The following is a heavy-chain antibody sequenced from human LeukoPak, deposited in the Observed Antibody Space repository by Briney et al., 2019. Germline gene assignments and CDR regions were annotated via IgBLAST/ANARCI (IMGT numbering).Heavy chain of an antibody. CDR1: GFTFSSYA. V-gene: IGHV3-21*01. Sequence: KPGGSLRLSCAASGFTFSSYAMHWVRQAPGKGLEWVSSISSSSSYIYYADSVKGRFTISRDNAKNSLYLQMNSLRAEDTAVYYCARDQGYYYDSSGYFGEFDYWGQGTLVTVSS. J-gene: IGHJ4*02. CDR3: ARDQGYYYDSSGYFGEFDY. CDR2: ISSSSSYI. D-gene: IGHD3-22*01.